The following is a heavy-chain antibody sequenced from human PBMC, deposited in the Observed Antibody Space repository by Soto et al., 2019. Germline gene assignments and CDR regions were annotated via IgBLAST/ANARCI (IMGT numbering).Heavy chain of an antibody. D-gene: IGHD6-25*01. CDR3: AKYRRTEAEGFTLDY. CDR1: GDSINNFY. CDR2: IYYTGST. J-gene: IGHJ4*02. V-gene: IGHV4-59*01. Sequence: SETLSLTCTVSGDSINNFYWSWIRQPPGKTLEWIGYIYYTGSTTYNPSLESRVTMSVDTSKNQFSLKLSSANAADTAVYYCAKYRRTEAEGFTLDYWGRGTLVTVSS.